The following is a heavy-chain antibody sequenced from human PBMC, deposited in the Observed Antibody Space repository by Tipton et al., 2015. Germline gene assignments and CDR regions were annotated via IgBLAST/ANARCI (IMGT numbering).Heavy chain of an antibody. D-gene: IGHD3-3*01. CDR1: GFTFSNYS. Sequence: SLRLSCAASGFTFSNYSMNWVRQAPGKGLEWVSYITGSSRTIYYADSVKGRFTISRDNAKNSLYLQMNSLRAEDTAVYYCARDILNDFCSGWPEEYWGQGTLVTVSS. CDR2: ITGSSRTI. J-gene: IGHJ4*02. V-gene: IGHV3-48*04. CDR3: ARDILNDFCSGWPEEY.